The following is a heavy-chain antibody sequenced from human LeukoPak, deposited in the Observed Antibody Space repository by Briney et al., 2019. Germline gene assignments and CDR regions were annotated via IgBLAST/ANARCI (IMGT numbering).Heavy chain of an antibody. V-gene: IGHV1-69*13. J-gene: IGHJ6*02. CDR3: ARDWGAGYNWKEGDYYYGMDV. D-gene: IGHD1-20*01. CDR1: GGTFSSYA. Sequence: ASVKVSSKASGGTFSSYAISRVRQAPGQGLEWMGGIIPIFGTANYTQKFQGRVTITADESTSTAYMELSSLRSEDTAVYYCARDWGAGYNWKEGDYYYGMDVWGQGTTVTVSS. CDR2: IIPIFGTA.